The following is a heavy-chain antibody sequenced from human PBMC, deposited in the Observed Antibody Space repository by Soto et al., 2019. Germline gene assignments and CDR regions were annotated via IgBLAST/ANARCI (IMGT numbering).Heavy chain of an antibody. CDR1: GYTFTSYA. D-gene: IGHD2-21*02. V-gene: IGHV1-3*01. CDR3: ARSIVVVTAADY. Sequence: ASVKVSFKASGYTFTSYAMHWVRQAPGQRLEWMGWINVGNGNTKYSQKFQGRVTITRDTSASTAYMELSSLRSEDTAVYYCARSIVVVTAADYWGQGTLVTVSS. CDR2: INVGNGNT. J-gene: IGHJ4*02.